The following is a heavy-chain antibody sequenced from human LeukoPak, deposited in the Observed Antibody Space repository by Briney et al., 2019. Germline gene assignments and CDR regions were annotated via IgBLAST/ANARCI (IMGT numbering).Heavy chain of an antibody. V-gene: IGHV4-59*01. D-gene: IGHD1-14*01. CDR3: ARDNFTGLSRRGFDY. Sequence: PSETLSLTCSVSGGSISSYYWSWIRQPPGKGLEWIGYIYYSGSTNYNPSLKSRVTISVDTSNNQLSLKLSSVAAADTAVYYCARDNFTGLSRRGFDYWGQGTLVTVSS. J-gene: IGHJ4*02. CDR2: IYYSGST. CDR1: GGSISSYY.